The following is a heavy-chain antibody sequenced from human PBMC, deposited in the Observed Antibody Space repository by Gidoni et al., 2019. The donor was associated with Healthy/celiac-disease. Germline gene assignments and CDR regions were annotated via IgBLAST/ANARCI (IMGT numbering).Heavy chain of an antibody. D-gene: IGHD6-19*01. Sequence: QVQLVQSGAEVKKPGASVKVSCKASGYTFTSYAMHWVRQAPGQRLEWMGWINAGNGNTKYSQKFQGRVTITRDTSASTAYMELSSLRSEDTAVYYCARGSSGWYVGSYFDYWGQGTLVTVSS. J-gene: IGHJ4*02. CDR1: GYTFTSYA. CDR3: ARGSSGWYVGSYFDY. V-gene: IGHV1-3*01. CDR2: INAGNGNT.